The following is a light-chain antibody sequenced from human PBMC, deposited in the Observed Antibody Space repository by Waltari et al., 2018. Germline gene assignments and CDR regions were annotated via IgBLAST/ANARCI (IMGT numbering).Light chain of an antibody. CDR2: EVI. V-gene: IGLV2-23*02. J-gene: IGLJ1*01. CDR1: TRDAGNYNL. Sequence: QPALTQPASVSGPPGQSITISCPGTTRDAGNYNLVPGYQHHPGKAPKLMICEVIKRPAGVSDRFSGSKSGNTASLTISGLQAEDEADYYCCSYAGSGTYIFGTGTKVTVL. CDR3: CSYAGSGTYI.